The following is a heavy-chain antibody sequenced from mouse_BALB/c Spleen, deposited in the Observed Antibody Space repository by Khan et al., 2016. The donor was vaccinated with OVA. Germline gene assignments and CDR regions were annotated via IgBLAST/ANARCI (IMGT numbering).Heavy chain of an antibody. V-gene: IGHV14-3*02. CDR1: AFNIKDTY. Sequence: VQLQQSGAELVKPGASVKLSCTASAFNIKDTYMHWVKQRPEQGLEWIGRIDPANGNTKYDPKFQGKATITADTSSNTAYLHLSSLTSEDIAVYYCARTTMILGFTYWGQGTLVTVSP. CDR3: ARTTMILGFTY. D-gene: IGHD2-4*01. J-gene: IGHJ3*01. CDR2: IDPANGNT.